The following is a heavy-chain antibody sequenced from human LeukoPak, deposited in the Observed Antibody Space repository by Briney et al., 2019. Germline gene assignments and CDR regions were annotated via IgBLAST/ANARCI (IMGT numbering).Heavy chain of an antibody. CDR2: ITYDGSSK. J-gene: IGHJ4*02. V-gene: IGHV3-30-3*01. Sequence: GRSLRLSCAASGFSFSSYAMHWVRQAPGKGLEWVAIITYDGSSKYYADSVEGRFTISRHQSKNTLYLQMNSLRPEDTAIYYCAREKRSGYYPGYWGQGTLVTVSS. D-gene: IGHD3-3*01. CDR3: AREKRSGYYPGY. CDR1: GFSFSSYA.